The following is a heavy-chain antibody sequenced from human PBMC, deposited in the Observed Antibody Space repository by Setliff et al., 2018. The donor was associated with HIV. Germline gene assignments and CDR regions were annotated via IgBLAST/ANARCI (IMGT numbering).Heavy chain of an antibody. J-gene: IGHJ4*02. CDR1: GFTFTNAW. CDR2: IKSKTDGGTT. Sequence: AGGSLRLSCAPSGFTFTNAWMSWVRQAPGKGLEWVGRIKSKTDGGTTDDAAPVKGRFTISRDDSKNTLLLQMNSLKIEDTAVYYCTTPEGDYDFWSGYSPIFDHWGPGTLVTVSS. D-gene: IGHD3-3*01. V-gene: IGHV3-15*01. CDR3: TTPEGDYDFWSGYSPIFDH.